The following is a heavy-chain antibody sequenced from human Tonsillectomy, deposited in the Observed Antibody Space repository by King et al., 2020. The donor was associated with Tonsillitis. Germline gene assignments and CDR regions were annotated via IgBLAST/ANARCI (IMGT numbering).Heavy chain of an antibody. V-gene: IGHV4-59*08. CDR1: GGSISSYY. CDR2: IHYSGST. J-gene: IGHJ4*02. Sequence: QLQESGPGLVKPSETLFLTCAVSGGSISSYYWSWIRQPTGKGLEWIGYIHYSGSTKYNPSLKSRVTISIDTSKNQFSLKVNSVTAADTAVYYCARRHCSGSICNPYYFDLWGQGNLVIVSS. D-gene: IGHD2-15*01. CDR3: ARRHCSGSICNPYYFDL.